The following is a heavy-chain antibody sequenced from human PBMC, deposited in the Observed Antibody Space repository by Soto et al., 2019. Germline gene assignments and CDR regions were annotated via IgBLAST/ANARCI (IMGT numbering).Heavy chain of an antibody. CDR1: GGSISTYY. CDR3: ARGGRDGFDI. Sequence: QVQLQESGPGLVKPSETLSLTCTVSGGSISTYYWNWIRHSAGKRLEWIGRVYISGSTNYHPSLKSRVAMSVDTSNNQFSLKVTSVTAADTAVYYCARGGRDGFDIWGQGTMVTVSS. V-gene: IGHV4-4*07. J-gene: IGHJ3*02. CDR2: VYISGST.